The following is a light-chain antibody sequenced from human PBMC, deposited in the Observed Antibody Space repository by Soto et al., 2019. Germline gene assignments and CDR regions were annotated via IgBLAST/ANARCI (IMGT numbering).Light chain of an antibody. Sequence: GVXSTLXXRASQSVSNNYLAWYQQKPIQSPSLLIYVASNMATGIPHRFSGSGSGTDFTLTISSLKTEDFAVYYWQQYGKSGTFGQGTKVEIK. CDR2: VAS. J-gene: IGKJ1*01. CDR1: QSVSNNY. V-gene: IGKV3-20*01. CDR3: QQYGKSGT.